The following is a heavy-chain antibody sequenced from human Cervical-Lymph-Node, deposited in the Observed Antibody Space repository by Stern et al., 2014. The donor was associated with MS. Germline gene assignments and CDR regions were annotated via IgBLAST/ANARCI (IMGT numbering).Heavy chain of an antibody. J-gene: IGHJ4*02. CDR1: GFTFSSYW. D-gene: IGHD2-2*01. V-gene: IGHV3-74*02. Sequence: MQLVESGGGLVQPGGSLRLSCVVSGFTFSSYWLHWVRQAPGKGLVGVPHLNSDGSNTNYADSVKGRFTFSRDNAKNPLSLQMNILRVEDTAVYYCARGGCSDTSCLDYWGQGTLVTVSS. CDR2: LNSDGSNT. CDR3: ARGGCSDTSCLDY.